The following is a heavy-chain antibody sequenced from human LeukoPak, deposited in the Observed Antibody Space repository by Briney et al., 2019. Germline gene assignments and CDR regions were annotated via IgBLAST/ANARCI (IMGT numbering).Heavy chain of an antibody. CDR3: AGCAGNSCYFDY. J-gene: IGHJ4*02. D-gene: IGHD1-1*01. Sequence: GSLRLSCAASGFSFISYWMSWVRQAPGKGLEWVANIKQDGSAKNYVDSVKGRFTISRDNAKNSLYLQLNSLRAEDTAVYYCAGCAGNSCYFDYWGQGTLVIVSS. V-gene: IGHV3-7*01. CDR2: IKQDGSAK. CDR1: GFSFISYW.